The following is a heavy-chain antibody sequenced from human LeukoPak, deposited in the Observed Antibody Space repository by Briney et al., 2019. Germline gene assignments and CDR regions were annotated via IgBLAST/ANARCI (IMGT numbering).Heavy chain of an antibody. CDR2: INHSGST. CDR3: ARGRTSSRGYSYGVLGY. J-gene: IGHJ4*02. Sequence: PSETLSLTCAVYGGSFSGYYWSWIRQPPGKGLEWIGEINHSGSTNYNPSLKSRVTISVDTSKNQFSLKLRSVTAADTAVYYCARGRTSSRGYSYGVLGYWGQGTLVTVSS. CDR1: GGSFSGYY. D-gene: IGHD5-18*01. V-gene: IGHV4-34*01.